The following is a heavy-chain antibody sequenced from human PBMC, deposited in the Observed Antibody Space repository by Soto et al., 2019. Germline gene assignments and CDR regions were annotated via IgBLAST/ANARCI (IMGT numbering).Heavy chain of an antibody. Sequence: SETLSLTCTVSGGSISSDHYHWTWIRQPPGKGLEWIGYIHYSGSIYYNPSLQSRVTMSVDTSKNLFSLKLSSVTAADTAVYFCAREDDGGDRDYYGLDVWGQGTTVTV. CDR2: IHYSGSI. CDR3: AREDDGGDRDYYGLDV. D-gene: IGHD2-21*02. CDR1: GGSISSDHYH. V-gene: IGHV4-30-4*01. J-gene: IGHJ6*02.